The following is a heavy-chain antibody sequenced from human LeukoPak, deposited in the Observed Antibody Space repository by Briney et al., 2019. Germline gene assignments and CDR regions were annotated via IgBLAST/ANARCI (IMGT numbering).Heavy chain of an antibody. CDR2: IIPIFGTA. V-gene: IGHV1-69*05. D-gene: IGHD1-26*01. J-gene: IGHJ4*02. CDR3: ARDYSGSYGLDY. Sequence: ASVKVSCKASGGTFSSYAISWVRQAPGQGLEWMGRIIPIFGTANYAPKFQGRVTITTDESTSTAYMELSSLGSEDTAVYYCARDYSGSYGLDYWGQGTLVTVSS. CDR1: GGTFSSYA.